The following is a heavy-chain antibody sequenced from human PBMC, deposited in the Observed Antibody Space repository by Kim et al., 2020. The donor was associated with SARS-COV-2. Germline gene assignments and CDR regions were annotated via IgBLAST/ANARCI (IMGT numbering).Heavy chain of an antibody. V-gene: IGHV5-51*01. Sequence: GESLKISCNGSGYSFTSYWIGWVRQMPGKGLEWMGIISPGDSDTRYSPSFQGLVTISADKSISTAYLQWSSLKASDTAMYYCARQGCSGGSCYSPYYNGMDVWGQGTTVTVSS. CDR1: GYSFTSYW. J-gene: IGHJ6*02. CDR3: ARQGCSGGSCYSPYYNGMDV. D-gene: IGHD2-15*01. CDR2: ISPGDSDT.